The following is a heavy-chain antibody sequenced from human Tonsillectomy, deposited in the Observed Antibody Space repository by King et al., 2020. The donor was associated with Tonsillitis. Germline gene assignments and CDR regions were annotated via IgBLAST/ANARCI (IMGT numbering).Heavy chain of an antibody. CDR2: IYPGDSDS. V-gene: IGHV5-51*01. CDR3: SRRVAVAGGNWYFDL. D-gene: IGHD6-19*01. CDR1: GYSFTNYW. Sequence: DVQLVQSGAEVKKPGESLKISCKGSGYSFTNYWIGWVRQMPGKGLEWMGIIYPGDSDSRYSPSFQGQVTISAAKSISTAYLQWSSRKASDTAMYYCSRRVAVAGGNWYFDLWGRGTLVTVSS. J-gene: IGHJ2*01.